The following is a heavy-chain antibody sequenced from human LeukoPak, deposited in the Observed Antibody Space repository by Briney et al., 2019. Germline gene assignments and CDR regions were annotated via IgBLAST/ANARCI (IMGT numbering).Heavy chain of an antibody. V-gene: IGHV3-30*18. CDR1: GFTFSSYG. Sequence: PGGSLRLSCAASGFTFSSYGMHWVRQAPGKGLEWVAVISYDGSNKYYADSVKGRFTISRDNSKNTLYLQMNSLRAEDTAVYYCAKDYYYLHYYGSGSYYSYYFDYWGQGTLVTVSS. CDR3: AKDYYYLHYYGSGSYYSYYFDY. J-gene: IGHJ4*02. D-gene: IGHD3-10*01. CDR2: ISYDGSNK.